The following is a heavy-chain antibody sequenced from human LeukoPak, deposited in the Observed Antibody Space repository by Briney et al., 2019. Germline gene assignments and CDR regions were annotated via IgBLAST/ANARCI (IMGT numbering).Heavy chain of an antibody. CDR1: GFTFSNYG. Sequence: GGSLRLSCAASGFTFSNYGMHWVRQAPGKGLEGVAFIWYDGSNKYYADSVKGRFTISRDNSKNTLYLQMNSLRAEDTAVYYCARGRGQSGRNYGDYWGQGTLVTVSS. J-gene: IGHJ4*02. CDR2: IWYDGSNK. V-gene: IGHV3-30*02. D-gene: IGHD3-16*01. CDR3: ARGRGQSGRNYGDY.